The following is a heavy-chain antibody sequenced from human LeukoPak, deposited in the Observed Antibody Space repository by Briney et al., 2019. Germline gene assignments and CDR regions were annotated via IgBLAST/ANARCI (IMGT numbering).Heavy chain of an antibody. CDR2: FYYSGST. J-gene: IGHJ3*02. Sequence: SETLSLTCTVSGGSISSYYWSWIRQPPGKGLEWIGYFYYSGSTNYNPSLKSRVTISVDTSKNQFSLKLSSVTAADTAVYYCARDLKQQLVPGAFDIWGQGTMVTVSS. CDR1: GGSISSYY. D-gene: IGHD6-13*01. CDR3: ARDLKQQLVPGAFDI. V-gene: IGHV4-59*01.